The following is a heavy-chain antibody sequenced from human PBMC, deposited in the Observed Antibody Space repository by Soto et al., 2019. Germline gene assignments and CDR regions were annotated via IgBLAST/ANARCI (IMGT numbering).Heavy chain of an antibody. Sequence: SETLSLTCTVSGGSISSGGYYWSWIRQHPGKGLEWIGYIYYSGSTYYNPSLKSRVTISVDTSKNQFSPKLSSVTAADTAVYYCARDRSNWAFDYWGQGTLVTSPQ. D-gene: IGHD7-27*01. CDR2: IYYSGST. V-gene: IGHV4-31*03. CDR3: ARDRSNWAFDY. CDR1: GGSISSGGYY. J-gene: IGHJ4*02.